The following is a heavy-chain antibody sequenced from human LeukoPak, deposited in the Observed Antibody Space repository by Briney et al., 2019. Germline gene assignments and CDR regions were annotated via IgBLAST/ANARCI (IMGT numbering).Heavy chain of an antibody. D-gene: IGHD2-8*01. CDR3: ARVMEDCTNGVCQIYYYYGMDV. J-gene: IGHJ6*02. CDR1: GFTFSNHA. V-gene: IGHV3-23*01. Sequence: PGGSLRLSCVASGFTFSNHAMTWVRQAPGKGLKWVSAISASGVDTFYAPSVKGRFTISRDNAKNSLYLQMNSLRAEDTAVYYCARVMEDCTNGVCQIYYYYGMDVWGQGTTVTVSS. CDR2: ISASGVDT.